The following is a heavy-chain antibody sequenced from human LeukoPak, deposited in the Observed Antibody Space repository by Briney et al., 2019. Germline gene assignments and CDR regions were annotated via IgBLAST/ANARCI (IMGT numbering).Heavy chain of an antibody. J-gene: IGHJ4*02. CDR2: IIPILGIA. CDR1: GYTFTSYG. V-gene: IGHV1-69*04. D-gene: IGHD5-18*01. Sequence: GASVKVSCKASGYTFTSYGISWVRQAPGQGLEWMGRIIPILGIANYAQKFQGRVTITADKSTSTAYMELSSLRSEDTAVYYCARDGYGYFDYWGQGTLVTVSS. CDR3: ARDGYGYFDY.